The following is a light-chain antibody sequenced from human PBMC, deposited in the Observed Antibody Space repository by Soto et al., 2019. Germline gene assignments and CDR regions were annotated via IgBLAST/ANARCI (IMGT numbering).Light chain of an antibody. Sequence: NFMLTQPHSVSESPGKTVTISCNRSSGSIASNYVQRYQQRPGSSPTTVIYEDNQRPSGVPDRFSGSIDSSSNSASLTISGLKTEDEADYYCQSFDSSDQVFGGGTKLTVL. J-gene: IGLJ3*02. CDR2: EDN. CDR1: SGSIASNY. V-gene: IGLV6-57*01. CDR3: QSFDSSDQV.